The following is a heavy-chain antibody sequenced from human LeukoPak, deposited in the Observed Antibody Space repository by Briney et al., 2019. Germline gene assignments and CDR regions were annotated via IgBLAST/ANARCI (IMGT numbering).Heavy chain of an antibody. V-gene: IGHV3-53*04. CDR2: IYAGGSASA. CDR3: LRQGVGSPPR. J-gene: IGHJ4*02. CDR1: GFTVSSND. Sequence: PGGSLGLSCAASGFTVSSNDMSWVRQAPGKGLEWVSLIYAGGSASAYYADSVKGRFTGSRHDSKNTLDLQMNSLKPDDTAVYYCLRQGVGSPPRWGQGTLVTVSS. D-gene: IGHD1-26*01.